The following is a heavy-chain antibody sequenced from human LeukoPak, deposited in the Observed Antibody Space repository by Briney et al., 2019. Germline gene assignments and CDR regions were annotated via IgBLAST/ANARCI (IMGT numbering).Heavy chain of an antibody. V-gene: IGHV4-61*02. CDR3: ARDPVLFPFDY. Sequence: PSETLSLTCTVSGGSISSGSYYWSWIRQPAGKGLEWIGRIYTSGYTNYNPSLKSRVTISVDTSKNQFSLKLSSVTAADTAVYYCARDPVLFPFDYWGQGTLVTVSS. J-gene: IGHJ4*02. D-gene: IGHD3-16*01. CDR2: IYTSGYT. CDR1: GGSISSGSYY.